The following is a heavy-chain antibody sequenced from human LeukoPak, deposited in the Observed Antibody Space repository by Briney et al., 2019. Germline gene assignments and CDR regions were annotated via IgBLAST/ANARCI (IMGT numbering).Heavy chain of an antibody. Sequence: PGESLKISCKASGYSFTIYWIGWVRQVPGKGLEWMGIIFPADSDTRYSPSFQGQVTVSADKSITTAYLQWSSLKASDTTMYYCARWVTADRGKKDAFDIWGQGTMVTVSS. D-gene: IGHD2-21*02. V-gene: IGHV5-51*01. CDR3: ARWVTADRGKKDAFDI. J-gene: IGHJ3*02. CDR2: IFPADSDT. CDR1: GYSFTIYW.